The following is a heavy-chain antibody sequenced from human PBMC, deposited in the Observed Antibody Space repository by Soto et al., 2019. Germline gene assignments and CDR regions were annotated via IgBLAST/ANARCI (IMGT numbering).Heavy chain of an antibody. D-gene: IGHD3-9*01. CDR1: GGSVSIGDYY. CDR3: ARERRGRYFDWLSPPAGMDV. V-gene: IGHV4-30-4*01. J-gene: IGHJ6*02. Sequence: SETLSLTCTVSGGSVSIGDYYWSCIRQPPGKGLEWIGYIYYSGSTYYNPSLKSRVTISVDTSKNQFSLKLSSVTAADTAVYYCARERRGRYFDWLSPPAGMDVWGQGTTVTVSS. CDR2: IYYSGST.